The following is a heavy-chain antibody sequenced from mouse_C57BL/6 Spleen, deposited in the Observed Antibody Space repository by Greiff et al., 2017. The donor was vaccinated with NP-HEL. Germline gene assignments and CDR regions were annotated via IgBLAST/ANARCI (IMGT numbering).Heavy chain of an antibody. J-gene: IGHJ2*01. CDR2: INPNNGGT. Sequence: VQLQQSGPELVKPGASVKISCKASGYTFTDYYMNWVKQSHGKSLEWIGDINPNNGGTSYNQKFKGKATLTVDKSSSTAYMELRSLTSEDSAVYYCARSANWPFDYWGQGTTLTVSS. CDR1: GYTFTDYY. V-gene: IGHV1-26*01. D-gene: IGHD4-1*01. CDR3: ARSANWPFDY.